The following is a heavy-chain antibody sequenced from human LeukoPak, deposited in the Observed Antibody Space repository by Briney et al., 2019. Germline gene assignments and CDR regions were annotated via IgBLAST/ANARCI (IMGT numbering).Heavy chain of an antibody. J-gene: IGHJ4*02. D-gene: IGHD7-27*01. V-gene: IGHV3-23*01. CDR2: ISASGDYI. CDR1: EFTFSHYT. Sequence: PGGSLRLSCAASEFTFSHYTMNWVRQAPGKGLEWVSSISASGDYIYYADSVKGRFTISRDNSKNTLYLQMNSLRAEDTAVYYCAKQARLNWGRENWGQGTLVTVSS. CDR3: AKQARLNWGREN.